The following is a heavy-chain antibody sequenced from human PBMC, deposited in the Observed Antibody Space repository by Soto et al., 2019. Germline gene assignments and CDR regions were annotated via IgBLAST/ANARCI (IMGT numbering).Heavy chain of an antibody. CDR2: INSDGSST. V-gene: IGHV3-74*01. D-gene: IGHD5-12*01. Sequence: EVQLVESGGGLVQPGGSLRLSCAASGSTFSSYWMHWVRQAPGKGLVWVSRINSDGSSTSYADSVKGRFTISRDNAKNTLYLQMNSLRAEDTAVYYCARDGYSGYDFDYWGQGTLVTVSS. CDR1: GSTFSSYW. J-gene: IGHJ4*02. CDR3: ARDGYSGYDFDY.